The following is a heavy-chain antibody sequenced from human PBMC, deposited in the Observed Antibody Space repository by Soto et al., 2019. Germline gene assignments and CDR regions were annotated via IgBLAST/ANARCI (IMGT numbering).Heavy chain of an antibody. D-gene: IGHD2-8*01. CDR2: ISASGGSA. CDR3: AKEKSPVSVLMLYERDY. CDR1: GFTFSSYA. J-gene: IGHJ4*02. V-gene: IGHV3-23*01. Sequence: EVQRMESGGGLVRPGGSLRLSCAASGFTFSSYAMSWVRQAPGKGLELVSTISASGGSAYSADSVKGRFTISRDNSKNTLYLQMNSLRAEDTAIYYCAKEKSPVSVLMLYERDYWGQGTLVTVSS.